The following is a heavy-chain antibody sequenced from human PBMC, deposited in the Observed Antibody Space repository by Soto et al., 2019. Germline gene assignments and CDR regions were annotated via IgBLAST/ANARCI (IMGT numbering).Heavy chain of an antibody. Sequence: SETLSLTCTVSGGSISSYYWSWIRQPPGKGLEWIGYIYYSGSTNYNPSLKSRVTISVDTSKNQFSLKLSSVTAADTAVYYCARNPNKYYYYYYMDVWGKGTTVTVSS. CDR1: GGSISSYY. J-gene: IGHJ6*03. CDR3: ARNPNKYYYYYYMDV. CDR2: IYYSGST. V-gene: IGHV4-59*12.